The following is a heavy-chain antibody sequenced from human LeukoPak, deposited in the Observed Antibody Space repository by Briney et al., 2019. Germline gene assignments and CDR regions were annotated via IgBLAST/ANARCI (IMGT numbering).Heavy chain of an antibody. CDR1: GFTFSTYA. J-gene: IGHJ4*02. CDR2: ISGGGDIT. D-gene: IGHD1-1*01. Sequence: GGSLRLSCAASGFTFSTYAMSWVRQTPAKGLEWVSVISGGGDITYYADSVKGRFTISRDNSENTVYLQMNSLRVEDTAIYYCSKDLTTRSIGYFDYWGQGTLVTVSS. CDR3: SKDLTTRSIGYFDY. V-gene: IGHV3-23*01.